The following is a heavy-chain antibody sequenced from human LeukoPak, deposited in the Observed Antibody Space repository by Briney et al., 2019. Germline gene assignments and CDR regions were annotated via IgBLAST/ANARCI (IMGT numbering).Heavy chain of an antibody. D-gene: IGHD1-26*01. CDR2: ISWDSGNT. CDR1: GFTFNDYA. V-gene: IGHV3-43D*03. Sequence: GGSLRLSCAASGFTFNDYAMHWVRQAPGKGLEWVSLISWDSGNTYYSDSVKGRFTISRDNAKNSLYLQMNSLRGDDTAFYYCVKDISQWDLLFDYWGQGTLVTVSS. CDR3: VKDISQWDLLFDY. J-gene: IGHJ4*02.